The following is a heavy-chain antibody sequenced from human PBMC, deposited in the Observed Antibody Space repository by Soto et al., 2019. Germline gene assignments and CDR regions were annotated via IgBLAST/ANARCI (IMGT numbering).Heavy chain of an antibody. D-gene: IGHD3-3*01. Sequence: QVLLVQSGADVKKPGASVKVSCKTSGYTFTEFDINWVRQAPGQGLEWMGWMNTNTGNTGYAQKFQGRFTMTRETSISTAYMELRRLRSEGTAGYYCARVVRFFGGHAGYWGQGTLVTVSS. V-gene: IGHV1-8*01. CDR3: ARVVRFFGGHAGY. CDR2: MNTNTGNT. J-gene: IGHJ4*02. CDR1: GYTFTEFD.